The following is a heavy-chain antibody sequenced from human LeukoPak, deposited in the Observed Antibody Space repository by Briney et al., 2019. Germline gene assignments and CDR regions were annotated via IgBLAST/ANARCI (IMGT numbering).Heavy chain of an antibody. CDR2: IHHSGST. Sequence: SETLSLTCTVSGYFISSGYYWGWIRQPPGKGLQWIGSIHHSGSTYYNPSLKSRVTISVDTSKNQFSLKLSSVTAADTAVYYCARDIRGRPTIYGDYDLNYFDYWGQGTLVTVSS. CDR1: GYFISSGYY. D-gene: IGHD4-17*01. V-gene: IGHV4-38-2*02. J-gene: IGHJ4*02. CDR3: ARDIRGRPTIYGDYDLNYFDY.